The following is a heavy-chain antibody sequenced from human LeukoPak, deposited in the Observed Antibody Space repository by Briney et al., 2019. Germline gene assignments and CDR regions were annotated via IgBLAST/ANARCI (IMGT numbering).Heavy chain of an antibody. V-gene: IGHV4-61*02. CDR3: ARDSSCYSGHYRGHY. CDR1: GSSISSGSYY. J-gene: IGHJ4*02. Sequence: SETLSLTCTVSGSSISSGSYYWSWIRQPAGKGREWIVRIYTSGSTNYNPSLKNQVTISVDTSKNQFSLKLSSLNLAEKTVCSEARDSSCYSGHYRGHYWGQGTLVTVSS. D-gene: IGHD2-21*01. CDR2: IYTSGST.